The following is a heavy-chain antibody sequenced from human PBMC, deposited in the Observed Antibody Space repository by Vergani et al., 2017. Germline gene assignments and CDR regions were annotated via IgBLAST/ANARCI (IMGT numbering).Heavy chain of an antibody. Sequence: EVQLLESGGGLVQPGGSLRLSCAASGFTFSSYSMNWVRQAPGKGLEWVSYISSSSSTIYYADSVKGRFTISRDNAKNSLYLQMNSLRAEDTAVYYCARGKGPLSDAFDIWGQGTMVTVSS. CDR1: GFTFSSYS. J-gene: IGHJ3*02. CDR2: ISSSSSTI. CDR3: ARGKGPLSDAFDI. V-gene: IGHV3-48*04.